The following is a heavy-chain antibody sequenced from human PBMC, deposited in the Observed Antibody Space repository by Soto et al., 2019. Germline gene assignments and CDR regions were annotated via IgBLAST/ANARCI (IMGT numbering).Heavy chain of an antibody. V-gene: IGHV3-66*01. CDR3: ARDSSAWYSPNF. Sequence: ASLRLSCAASGVTVSSNYRSWVRQAPGKGLEWVSVIYSGGNTYYADSVKGRFTISRDNSKNTLYLQMNSLRADDTAVYYCARDSSAWYSPNFWGQGTLVTVSS. CDR2: IYSGGNT. D-gene: IGHD6-19*01. CDR1: GVTVSSNY. J-gene: IGHJ4*02.